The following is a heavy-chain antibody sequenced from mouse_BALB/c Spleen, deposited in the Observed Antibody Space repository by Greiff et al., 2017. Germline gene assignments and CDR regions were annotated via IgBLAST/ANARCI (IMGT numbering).Heavy chain of an antibody. CDR1: GDSITSGY. D-gene: IGHD4-1*01. CDR2: ISYSGST. J-gene: IGHJ4*01. V-gene: IGHV3-8*02. Sequence: EVQVVESGPSLVKPSQTLSLTCSVTGDSITSGYWNWIRKFPGNKLEYMGYISYSGSTYYNPSLKSRISITRDTSKNQYYLQLNSVTTEDTATYYCARGDKTAYYAMDYWGQGTSVTVSS. CDR3: ARGDKTAYYAMDY.